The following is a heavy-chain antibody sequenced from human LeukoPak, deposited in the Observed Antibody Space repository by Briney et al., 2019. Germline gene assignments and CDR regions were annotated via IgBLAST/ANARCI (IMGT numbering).Heavy chain of an antibody. CDR1: GINFSGYS. CDR2: ISGSSRTI. J-gene: IGHJ6*02. D-gene: IGHD3-22*01. Sequence: GGSLRLSCAASGINFSGYSMHWVRQAPGKGLEWVSYISGSSRTIYYADSVKGRFTISRDNAKNSLHLQINSLRDEDTAVYYCAIRGYYDTTYAYDYHAMDVWGQGTAVTVSS. V-gene: IGHV3-48*02. CDR3: AIRGYYDTTYAYDYHAMDV.